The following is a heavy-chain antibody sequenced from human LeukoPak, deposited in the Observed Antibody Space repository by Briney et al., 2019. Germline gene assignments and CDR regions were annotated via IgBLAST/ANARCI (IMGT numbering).Heavy chain of an antibody. CDR3: ARDSRLSYYDNSGYYGLDY. CDR2: ISSSSSYI. J-gene: IGHJ4*02. Sequence: GGSLRLSCAASGFTFSSYSMNWVRQAPGKGLEWVSSISSSSSYIYYADSVKGRFTISRDNAKNSLYLQMNSLRAEDTAVYYCARDSRLSYYDNSGYYGLDYWGQGTLVTVSS. D-gene: IGHD3-22*01. V-gene: IGHV3-21*01. CDR1: GFTFSSYS.